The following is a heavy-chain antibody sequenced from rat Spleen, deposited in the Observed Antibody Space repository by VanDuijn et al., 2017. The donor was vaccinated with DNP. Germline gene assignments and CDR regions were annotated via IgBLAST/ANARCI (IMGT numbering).Heavy chain of an antibody. CDR2: ISYSGTT. D-gene: IGHD1-5*01. CDR3: ARWNIATSTLDY. V-gene: IGHV3-1*01. CDR1: GYSITSDY. J-gene: IGHJ2*01. Sequence: EVQLQESGPGLVKPSQSLSLTCSVTGYSITSDYWGWIRRFPGNKMAWIGHISYSGTTSYHPSLKSRISITRDTSKTQFFLQLSSVTTEETATYYCARWNIATSTLDYWSQGVMVTVSS.